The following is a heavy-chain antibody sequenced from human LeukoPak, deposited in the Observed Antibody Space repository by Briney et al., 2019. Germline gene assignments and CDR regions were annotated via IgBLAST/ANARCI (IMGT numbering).Heavy chain of an antibody. D-gene: IGHD3-22*01. CDR2: IYTSGST. J-gene: IGHJ4*02. CDR3: ARGLEYDSSGYYGY. CDR1: GGSISSYY. Sequence: SETLSLTCTVSGGSISSYYWSWIRQPAGKGLEWIGRIYTSGSTNYNPSLKSRGTMSVDTSKNQSSLKLSSVTAADTAVYYCARGLEYDSSGYYGYWGQGTLVTVSS. V-gene: IGHV4-4*07.